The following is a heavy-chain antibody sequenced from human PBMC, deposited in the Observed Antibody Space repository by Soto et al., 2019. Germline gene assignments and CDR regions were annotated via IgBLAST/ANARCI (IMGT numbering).Heavy chain of an antibody. J-gene: IGHJ4*02. Sequence: SETLSLTCTVSGGSVSSGSYYWNWIRQPPGKGLEWIGCIYYSGSTNYNPSLKSRVTISVDTSKNQFSLKLSSVTAADTAVYYCASDTYYDFWSSYYRLDYWGQGTLVTVSS. V-gene: IGHV4-61*01. D-gene: IGHD3-3*01. CDR1: GGSVSSGSYY. CDR3: ASDTYYDFWSSYYRLDY. CDR2: IYYSGST.